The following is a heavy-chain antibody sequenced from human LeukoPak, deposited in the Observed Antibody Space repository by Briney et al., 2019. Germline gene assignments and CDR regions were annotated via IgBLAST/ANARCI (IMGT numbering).Heavy chain of an antibody. V-gene: IGHV4-59*01. J-gene: IGHJ5*02. CDR2: MYNSGST. Sequence: SETLSLTCTVSGGSISSYYWSWIQQPPGKGLEWIGYMYNSGSTNYNPSLKSRVTISIDTSKNQFSLKLSSVTAADTAVYYCARVPHFGDYGWFDPWGQGTLVTVSS. D-gene: IGHD4-17*01. CDR3: ARVPHFGDYGWFDP. CDR1: GGSISSYY.